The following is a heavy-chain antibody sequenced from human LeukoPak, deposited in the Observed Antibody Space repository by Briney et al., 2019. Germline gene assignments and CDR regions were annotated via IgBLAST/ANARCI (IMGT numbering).Heavy chain of an antibody. D-gene: IGHD1-1*01. CDR3: ARDPPYELDYDY. CDR1: GYTFTGYY. J-gene: IGHJ4*02. CDR2: INPNSGGT. V-gene: IGHV1-2*02. Sequence: GSVKVSCKASGYTFTGYYMHWVRQAPGQGLKWVGWINPNSGGTNYAQKFQGRVTMTRDTSISTAYMELSRLRSDDTAVYYCARDPPYELDYDYWGQGTLVTVSS.